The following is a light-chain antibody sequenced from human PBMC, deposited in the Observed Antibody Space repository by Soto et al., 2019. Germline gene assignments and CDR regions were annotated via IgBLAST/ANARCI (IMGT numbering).Light chain of an antibody. CDR3: MQSLQTPRT. Sequence: DIRMTQTRLSLRVIPGESASISCTSSQSLLHRNGYIYLDWYVQKTGQSPQLLIYLGSNRASGVPDRFSASGSGTYFTLRISRVEADDVGVFYCMQSLQTPRTFGHGTKLEIK. CDR1: QSLLHRNGYIY. CDR2: LGS. J-gene: IGKJ1*01. V-gene: IGKV2-28*01.